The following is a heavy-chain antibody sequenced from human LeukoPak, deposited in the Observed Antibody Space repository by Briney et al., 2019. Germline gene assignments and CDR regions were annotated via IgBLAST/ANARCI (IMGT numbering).Heavy chain of an antibody. V-gene: IGHV3-11*04. D-gene: IGHD2-8*01. CDR3: ARDYDGVLMVYASYMDV. J-gene: IGHJ6*03. CDR1: GFTFSDYW. Sequence: GGSLRLSCAASGFTFSDYWMSWVRQAPGKGLEWVSYISNSGNSIYYADSVKGRFTISRDNAKNSLYLQMNSLRAEDTAVYYCARDYDGVLMVYASYMDVWGKGTTVTVSS. CDR2: ISNSGNSI.